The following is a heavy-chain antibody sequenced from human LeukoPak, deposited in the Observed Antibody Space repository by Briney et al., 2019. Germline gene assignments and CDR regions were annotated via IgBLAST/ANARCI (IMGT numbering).Heavy chain of an antibody. CDR1: GGTFSRYA. D-gene: IGHD3-16*01. CDR3: ARLGRLWGIDY. CDR2: IIPIFGTA. V-gene: IGHV1-69*01. Sequence: ASVKVSCKASGGTFSRYAISWVRQAPGQGLEWMGGIIPIFGTANYAQKFQGRVTITADESTSTAYMELSSLRSEDTAVYYCARLGRLWGIDYWGQGTLVTVSS. J-gene: IGHJ4*02.